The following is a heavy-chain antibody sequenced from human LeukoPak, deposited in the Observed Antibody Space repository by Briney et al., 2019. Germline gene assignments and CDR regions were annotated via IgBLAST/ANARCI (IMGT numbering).Heavy chain of an antibody. D-gene: IGHD6-19*01. CDR3: ARESVPGNNWFDP. J-gene: IGHJ5*02. CDR2: INHSGST. Sequence: SETLSLTCAVYGGSFSGYYWSWIRQPPGKGLEWIGEINHSGSTNYNPSLKSRVTISVDTSKNQFSLKLSSVTAADTAVYYCARESVPGNNWFDPWGQGTLVTVSS. V-gene: IGHV4-34*01. CDR1: GGSFSGYY.